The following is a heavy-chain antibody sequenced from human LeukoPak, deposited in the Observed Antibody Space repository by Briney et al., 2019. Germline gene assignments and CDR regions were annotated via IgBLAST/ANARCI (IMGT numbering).Heavy chain of an antibody. D-gene: IGHD3-10*01. J-gene: IGHJ5*02. V-gene: IGHV3-30-3*01. Sequence: GGSLRLSCAASGFTFSSYAMHWVRQAPGKGLEWVAVISYDGSNKYYADSVKGRFTISRDNSKNTLYLQMNSLRAEDTAVYYCARGRYYGSGSFDWFDPWGQGTLVTVSS. CDR2: ISYDGSNK. CDR1: GFTFSSYA. CDR3: ARGRYYGSGSFDWFDP.